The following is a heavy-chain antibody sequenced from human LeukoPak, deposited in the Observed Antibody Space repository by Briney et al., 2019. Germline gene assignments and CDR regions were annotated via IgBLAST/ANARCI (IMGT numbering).Heavy chain of an antibody. J-gene: IGHJ4*02. V-gene: IGHV3-30*04. Sequence: GGSLRLPCAASGFTFSSYAMHWVRQAPGRGLGWVAVISYDGSNKYYADSVKGRFTISRDNSKNTLYLQMNSLRAEDTAVYYCASSRCSSTSCPLDYWGQGTLVIVSS. CDR1: GFTFSSYA. D-gene: IGHD2-2*01. CDR2: ISYDGSNK. CDR3: ASSRCSSTSCPLDY.